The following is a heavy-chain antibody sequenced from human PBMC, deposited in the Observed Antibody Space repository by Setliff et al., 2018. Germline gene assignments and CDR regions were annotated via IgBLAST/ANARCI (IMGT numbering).Heavy chain of an antibody. CDR1: GFTFSGYG. CDR2: IQYDGTKK. V-gene: IGHV3-30*02. CDR3: ARAHPHDVGEYVDY. J-gene: IGHJ4*02. Sequence: GGSLRLSCAASGFTFSGYGMHWVRQAPGKGLEWVTFIQYDGTKKNYADSVNGRFTISRDNSRNTLYLQMSGLRGEDTAVYYCARAHPHDVGEYVDYWGQGTLVTVSS.